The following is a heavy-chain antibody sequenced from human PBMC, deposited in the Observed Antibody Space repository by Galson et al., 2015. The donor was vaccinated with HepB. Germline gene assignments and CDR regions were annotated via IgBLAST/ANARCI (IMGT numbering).Heavy chain of an antibody. CDR1: GFTFRNYA. J-gene: IGHJ5*02. V-gene: IGHV3-23*01. CDR2: IGGTGSTT. D-gene: IGHD4-17*01. CDR3: AKGSTVSGGFAP. Sequence: SLRLSCAASGFTFRNYAMNWVRQAPGKGLEWVSVIGGTGSTTYYADSVKGRFTISRDNSKNTLDLQMNSLRAEDTAVYYCAKGSTVSGGFAPWGQGTLVTASS.